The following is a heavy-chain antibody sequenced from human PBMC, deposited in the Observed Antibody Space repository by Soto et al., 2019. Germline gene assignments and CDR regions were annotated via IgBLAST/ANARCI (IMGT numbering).Heavy chain of an antibody. V-gene: IGHV3-66*01. CDR1: GFTVSSNY. D-gene: IGHD3-3*01. Sequence: GGSLRLSCAASGFTVSSNYMSWVRQAPGKGLEWVSVIYSGGSTYYADSVKGRFTISRDNSKNTLYLQMNSLRAEDTAVYYCERDGDYYYYYMDVWGKGTTVTVSS. CDR2: IYSGGST. CDR3: ERDGDYYYYYMDV. J-gene: IGHJ6*03.